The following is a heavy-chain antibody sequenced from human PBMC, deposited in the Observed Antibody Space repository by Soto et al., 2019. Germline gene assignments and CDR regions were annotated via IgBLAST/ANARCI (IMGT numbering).Heavy chain of an antibody. Sequence: EVQLLESGGGLVQPGGSLRLSCAASGFTFSSYAMSWVHQAPGKGLEWVSAISGSGGSTYYADSVKGRFTISRDNSKNTLYLQMNSLRAEDTAVYYCAKDLRVVVPAAIQNYYYYYYMDVWGKGTTVTVSS. J-gene: IGHJ6*03. V-gene: IGHV3-23*01. D-gene: IGHD2-2*02. CDR1: GFTFSSYA. CDR2: ISGSGGST. CDR3: AKDLRVVVPAAIQNYYYYYYMDV.